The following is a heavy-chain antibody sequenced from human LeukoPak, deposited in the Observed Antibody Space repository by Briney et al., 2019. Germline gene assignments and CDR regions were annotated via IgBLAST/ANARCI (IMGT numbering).Heavy chain of an antibody. V-gene: IGHV3-30*10. CDR2: ISYDGVNK. CDR1: GFTFLSYA. D-gene: IGHD4-11*01. J-gene: IGHJ3*02. CDR3: ARTAHFYSYGFDI. Sequence: GGSLRLSCSASGFTFLSYAMQWVRQAPGKGLEWVALISYDGVNKYHTDSVRGRFTISRDNSKHTLYLQMNSLRPEDTAVYYCARTAHFYSYGFDIWGQGTLVTVSS.